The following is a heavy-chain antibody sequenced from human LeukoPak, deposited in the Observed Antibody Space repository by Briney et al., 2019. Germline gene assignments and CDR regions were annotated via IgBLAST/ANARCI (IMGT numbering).Heavy chain of an antibody. J-gene: IGHJ4*02. D-gene: IGHD3-9*01. CDR3: ARQGAGYDILTGYLDPDY. CDR2: IYYSGST. Sequence: SQTLSLTCTVSGGSISSGGYYWSWIRQHPGKGLEWIGYIYYSGSTYYNLSLKSRVTISVDTSKNQFSLKLSSVTAADTAVYYCARQGAGYDILTGYLDPDYWGQGTLVTVSS. CDR1: GGSISSGGYY. V-gene: IGHV4-31*03.